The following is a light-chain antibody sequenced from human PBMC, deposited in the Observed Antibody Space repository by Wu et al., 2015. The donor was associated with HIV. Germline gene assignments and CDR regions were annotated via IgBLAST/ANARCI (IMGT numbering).Light chain of an antibody. CDR1: QSVSSN. V-gene: IGKV3-15*01. CDR2: GAS. CDR3: QQYNNWPPWT. J-gene: IGKJ1*01. Sequence: IVMTQFPATLSVSPGERATLSCRASQSVSSNLAWYQQKPGQAPRLLFYGASTRATGIPARFSGSGSGTEFTLTISSMQSEDFAVYYCQQYNNWPPWTFGQGTKVEIK.